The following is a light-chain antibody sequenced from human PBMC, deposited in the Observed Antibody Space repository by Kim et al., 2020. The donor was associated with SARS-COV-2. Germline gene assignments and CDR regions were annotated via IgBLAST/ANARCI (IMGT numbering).Light chain of an antibody. CDR3: NPRDSSGNHL. CDR1: RRSSYY. J-gene: IGLJ1*01. CDR2: GKN. Sequence: VAGGQTVMITCQGDRRSSYYASWYQQKPGQALVLVIYGKNNRPSGIPDRFACSSSGNTASLTITGAQEEEEDDYYCNPRDSSGNHLFGTGTKVTVL. V-gene: IGLV3-19*01.